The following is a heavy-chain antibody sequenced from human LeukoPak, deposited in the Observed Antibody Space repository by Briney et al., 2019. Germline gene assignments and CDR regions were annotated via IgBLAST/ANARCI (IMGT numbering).Heavy chain of an antibody. V-gene: IGHV3-15*04. J-gene: IGHJ6*02. CDR3: ATDEDWNYARKDV. CDR1: GFTFNYAR. CDR2: TVSEIDGGTT. D-gene: IGHD1-7*01. Sequence: GGSLRLSCAASGFTFNYARMSWVRQVPGKGLEWVGQTVSEIDGGTTDYATPVKGRFTISRDDSKSTLYLQMNSLKIEDTAVYYCATDEDWNYARKDVWGQGATVIVSS.